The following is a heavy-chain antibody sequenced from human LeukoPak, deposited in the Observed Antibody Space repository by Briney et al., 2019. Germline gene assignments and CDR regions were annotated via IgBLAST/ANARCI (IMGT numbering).Heavy chain of an antibody. CDR3: ARGLGYYDFWSGSPAAFDI. CDR1: GGSFSGYY. V-gene: IGHV4-34*01. Sequence: SETLSLTCAVYGGSFSGYYWSWIRQPPGKGLEWIGEINHSGSTNYNPSLKSRVTISVDTSKNQFSLKLSSVTAADTAVYYCARGLGYYDFWSGSPAAFDIWGQGTMVTVSS. D-gene: IGHD3-3*01. J-gene: IGHJ3*02. CDR2: INHSGST.